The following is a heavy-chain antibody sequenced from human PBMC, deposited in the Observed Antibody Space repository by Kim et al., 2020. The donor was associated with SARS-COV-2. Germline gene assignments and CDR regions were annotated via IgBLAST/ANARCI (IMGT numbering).Heavy chain of an antibody. CDR1: GYTFTRYD. CDR3: ARGRSTPILDV. CDR2: MNPNNGNT. Sequence: ASVKVSCKAAGYTFTRYDIHWVRQAPGQGLEWMGWMNPNNGNTNFSQKFQGRVTMTSDTSISTAYMELSGLKFEDTAFYYCARGRSTPILDV. V-gene: IGHV1-8*02. D-gene: IGHD2-15*01. J-gene: IGHJ3*01.